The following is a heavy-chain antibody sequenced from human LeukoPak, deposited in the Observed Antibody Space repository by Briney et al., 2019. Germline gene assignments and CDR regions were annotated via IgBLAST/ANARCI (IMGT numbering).Heavy chain of an antibody. V-gene: IGHV1-2*04. J-gene: IGHJ4*02. CDR3: AIQRSSSWSPYFDY. Sequence: ASVKVSCKASGYTFTGYYMHWVRQAPGQGLEWMGWINPNSGGTNYAQKFQGWVTMTRDTSISTAYMELSRLRSDDTAVYYCAIQRSSSWSPYFDYWGQGTLVTVSS. CDR2: INPNSGGT. CDR1: GYTFTGYY. D-gene: IGHD6-13*01.